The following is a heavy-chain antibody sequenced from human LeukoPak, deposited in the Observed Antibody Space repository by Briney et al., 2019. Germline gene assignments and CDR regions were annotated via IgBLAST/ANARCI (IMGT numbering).Heavy chain of an antibody. Sequence: SETLSLTCTVSGGSISSYYWSWIRQPPGKGLEWIGYIYYSGSTNYNPSLKSRVTISVDTSKNQFSLKLSSATAADTAVYYCARSRPVHAFDIWGQGTMVTVSS. CDR3: ARSRPVHAFDI. V-gene: IGHV4-59*01. D-gene: IGHD6-6*01. CDR1: GGSISSYY. J-gene: IGHJ3*02. CDR2: IYYSGST.